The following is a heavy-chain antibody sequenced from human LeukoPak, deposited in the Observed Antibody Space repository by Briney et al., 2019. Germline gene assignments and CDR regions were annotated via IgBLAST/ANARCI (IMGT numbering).Heavy chain of an antibody. V-gene: IGHV3-23*01. CDR2: ISNRGRST. CDR1: ALTFSRYA. D-gene: IGHD3-10*01. Sequence: GGSLTLSCAASALTFSRYAMSWVRQAPGKGLEWVSVISNRGRSTFYAHFVKGRFTISRDNSKNTLYLQMNSLRAEDTAVYYCAKRASGSGTSLYYFDYWGQGTMVTVSS. J-gene: IGHJ4*02. CDR3: AKRASGSGTSLYYFDY.